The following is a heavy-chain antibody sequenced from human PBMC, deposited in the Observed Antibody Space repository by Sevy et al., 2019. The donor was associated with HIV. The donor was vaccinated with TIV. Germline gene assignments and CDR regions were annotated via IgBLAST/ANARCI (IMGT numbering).Heavy chain of an antibody. V-gene: IGHV1-46*01. CDR1: GYTFTTYY. Sequence: ASVKVSCKASGYTFTTYYIYWVRQAPGQGLEWIGIFDPTGGTRSYAQKFQGRLTMTGDTSPSTVYMELSSLRYEDTDVYYCARGRDVSGSYLEYYYYAMDVWGQGTTVTVSS. CDR2: FDPTGGTR. CDR3: ARGRDVSGSYLEYYYYAMDV. J-gene: IGHJ6*02. D-gene: IGHD1-26*01.